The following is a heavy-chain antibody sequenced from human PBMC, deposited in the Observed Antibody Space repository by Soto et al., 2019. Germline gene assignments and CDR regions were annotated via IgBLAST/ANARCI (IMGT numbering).Heavy chain of an antibody. CDR2: IYYRGNA. J-gene: IGHJ4*02. Sequence: NPSETLSLTCSVSDDSINSDKYYWGWIRQPPGKGLEWIGSIYYRGNAYYNPSLQTRVTISLDKSKSQFSLKLNSVTAADSAVYFCARLEGLATISYYFDFWGPAALVTVSS. V-gene: IGHV4-39*01. CDR3: ARLEGLATISYYFDF. CDR1: DDSINSDKYY. D-gene: IGHD3-9*01.